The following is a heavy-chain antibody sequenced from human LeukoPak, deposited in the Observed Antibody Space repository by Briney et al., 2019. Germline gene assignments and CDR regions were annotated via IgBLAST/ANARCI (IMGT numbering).Heavy chain of an antibody. D-gene: IGHD6-13*01. CDR3: ARDLLIAAAGTSPFDY. V-gene: IGHV1-69*13. J-gene: IGHJ4*02. CDR2: IIPIFGTA. Sequence: GASVKVSCTASGGTFSSYAISWVRQAPGQGLEWMGGIIPIFGTANYAQKFQGRVTITADESTSTAYMELSSLRSEDTAVYYCARDLLIAAAGTSPFDYWGQGTLVTVSS. CDR1: GGTFSSYA.